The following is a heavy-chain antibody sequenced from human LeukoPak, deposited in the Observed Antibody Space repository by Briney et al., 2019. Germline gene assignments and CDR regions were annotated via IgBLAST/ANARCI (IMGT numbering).Heavy chain of an antibody. Sequence: NPGGSLRLSCAASGFTFSSYSMNWVRQAPGKGLEWVSSISSSSSYIYYADSVKGRFTISRDNAKNSLYLQMNSLRAEDTAVYYCARDLGEDIVVVPAAPGDYWGQGTLVTVSS. J-gene: IGHJ4*02. CDR2: ISSSSSYI. CDR3: ARDLGEDIVVVPAAPGDY. CDR1: GFTFSSYS. D-gene: IGHD2-2*01. V-gene: IGHV3-21*01.